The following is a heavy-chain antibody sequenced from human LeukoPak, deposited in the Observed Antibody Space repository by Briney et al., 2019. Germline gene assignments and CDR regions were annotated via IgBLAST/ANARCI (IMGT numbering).Heavy chain of an antibody. V-gene: IGHV4-31*03. CDR3: ARGEVQFDGSGSYRATGRGYYYFDY. D-gene: IGHD3-10*01. CDR2: IYYSGST. Sequence: PSGTLSLTCTVSGGSISSGGYYWSWIRQHPGKGLEWIGYIYYSGSTYYNPSLKSRVTISVDTSKNQFSLKLSSVTAADTAVYYCARGEVQFDGSGSYRATGRGYYYFDYWGQGTLVTVSS. J-gene: IGHJ4*02. CDR1: GGSISSGGYY.